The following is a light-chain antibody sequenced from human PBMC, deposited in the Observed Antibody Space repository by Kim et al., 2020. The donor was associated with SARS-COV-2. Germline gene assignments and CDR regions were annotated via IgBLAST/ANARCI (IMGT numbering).Light chain of an antibody. Sequence: APVKATCTTRSGHSSEDNAWHQQQPEKGTRYLMKLNSDGSHSKGDGVPERCPGSGSGAARYLTIPRLQSEDDADYYWQTWGTGIGVFGGGTQLTVL. CDR3: QTWGTGIGV. J-gene: IGLJ3*02. CDR2: LNSDGSH. V-gene: IGLV4-69*01. CDR1: SGHSSED.